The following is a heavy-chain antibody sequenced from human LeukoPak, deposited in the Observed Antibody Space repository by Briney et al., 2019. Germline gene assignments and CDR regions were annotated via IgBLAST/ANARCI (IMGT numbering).Heavy chain of an antibody. J-gene: IGHJ4*02. V-gene: IGHV4-59*01. CDR3: ARGAAITY. Sequence: RPSETLSLTCTVSGGSISGYYWSWIRQPPGKGLEWIGYIYYSGSTNYNPSLKSRVTISVDTSKNQFSLKLNSVTAADTAVYYCARGAAITYWGQGTLVTVSS. D-gene: IGHD5-24*01. CDR1: GGSISGYY. CDR2: IYYSGST.